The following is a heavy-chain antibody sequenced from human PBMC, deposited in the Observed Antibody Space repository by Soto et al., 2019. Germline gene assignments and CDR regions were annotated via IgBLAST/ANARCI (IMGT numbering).Heavy chain of an antibody. J-gene: IGHJ6*02. V-gene: IGHV1-2*04. CDR1: GYTFTGYY. CDR2: INPNSGGT. D-gene: IGHD2-15*01. Sequence: ASVKVSCKASGYTFTGYYMHWVRQAPGQGLEWMGWINPNSGGTNYAQKFQGWVTMTRDTSISTAYMELSRLRSDDTAVYYCAKRYCSGGSCGYGMDVWGQGTTVTVSS. CDR3: AKRYCSGGSCGYGMDV.